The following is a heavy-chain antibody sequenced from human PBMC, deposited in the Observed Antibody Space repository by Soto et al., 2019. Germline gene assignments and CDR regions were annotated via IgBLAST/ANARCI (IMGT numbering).Heavy chain of an antibody. Sequence: ASETLSLTCAVYGGSFSGYYWSWIRQPPGKGLEWIGEINHSGSTNYNPSLKSRVTISVDTSKNQFSLKLSSVTAADTAVYYCARGPYSSSWYRPYYYYGMDVWGQGTTVTVSS. D-gene: IGHD6-13*01. CDR3: ARGPYSSSWYRPYYYYGMDV. CDR2: INHSGST. V-gene: IGHV4-34*01. CDR1: GGSFSGYY. J-gene: IGHJ6*02.